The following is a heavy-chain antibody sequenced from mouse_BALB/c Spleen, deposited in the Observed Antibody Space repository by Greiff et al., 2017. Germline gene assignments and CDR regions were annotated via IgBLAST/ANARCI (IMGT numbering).Heavy chain of an antibody. CDR3: ARGGPDYDYYFDY. CDR1: GYSITSGYY. D-gene: IGHD2-4*01. J-gene: IGHJ2*01. Sequence: EVQLQQSGPGLVKPSQSLSLTCSVTGYSITSGYYWNWIRQFPGNKLEWMGYISYDGSNNYNPSLKNRISITRDTSKNQFFLKLNSVTTEDTATYYSARGGPDYDYYFDYWGQGTTLTVSS. CDR2: ISYDGSN. V-gene: IGHV3-6*02.